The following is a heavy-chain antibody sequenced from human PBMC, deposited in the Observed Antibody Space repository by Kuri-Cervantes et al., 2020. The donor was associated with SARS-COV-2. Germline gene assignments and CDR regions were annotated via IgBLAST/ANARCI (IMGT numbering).Heavy chain of an antibody. J-gene: IGHJ4*02. Sequence: KVSCKGSGYSFTSYWIGWVRQMPGKGLEWMGIIYPGDSDTRYSPSFQGQVAISADKSISTAYLQWSSLKASDTAMYYCARQAGIVGATTGFDYWGQGTLVTVSS. CDR2: IYPGDSDT. D-gene: IGHD1-26*01. V-gene: IGHV5-51*01. CDR1: GYSFTSYW. CDR3: ARQAGIVGATTGFDY.